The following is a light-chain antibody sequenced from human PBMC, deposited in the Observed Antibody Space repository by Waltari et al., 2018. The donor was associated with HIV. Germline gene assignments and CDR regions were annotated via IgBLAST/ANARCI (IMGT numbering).Light chain of an antibody. CDR1: QTIFYSSKNKNY. J-gene: IGKJ1*01. CDR3: QQYYSNPPT. Sequence: DIVMTQSPDSLALSLGEGATINCKSSQTIFYSSKNKNYLAWDQQRPGQTPKLLIYWASTRDSGVPDRFSGSGSGTDFTLTISNLQSEDVAIYFCQQYYSNPPTFGQGTKVEVK. V-gene: IGKV4-1*01. CDR2: WAS.